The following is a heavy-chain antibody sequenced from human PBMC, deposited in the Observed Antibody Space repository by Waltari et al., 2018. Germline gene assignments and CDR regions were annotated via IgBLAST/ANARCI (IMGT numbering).Heavy chain of an antibody. J-gene: IGHJ6*02. CDR1: GGSISSYY. CDR3: ARSRYFDWLLRPYYYGMDV. V-gene: IGHV4-59*01. Sequence: QVQLQESGPGLVKPSETLSLTCTVSGGSISSYYWTWLRPPPGPGLEWIGYIYYSGSTNYNAALKSRGTISVDTSKNQFSLKLSSVTAADTAVYYCARSRYFDWLLRPYYYGMDVWGQGTTVTVSS. CDR2: IYYSGST. D-gene: IGHD3-9*01.